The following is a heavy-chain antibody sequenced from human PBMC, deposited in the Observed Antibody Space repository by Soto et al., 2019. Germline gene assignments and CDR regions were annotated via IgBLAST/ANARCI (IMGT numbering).Heavy chain of an antibody. CDR3: ARGTPGSPTDY. J-gene: IGHJ4*02. V-gene: IGHV4-31*03. D-gene: IGHD6-13*01. CDR2: IYYSGST. CDR1: GGSISSGGYY. Sequence: LSLTFTVSGGSISSGGYYWSWIRQHPGKGLEWIGYIYYSGSTYYNPSLKSRVTISVDTSKNQFSLKLSSVTAADTAVYYCARGTPGSPTDYWGQGTLVTVSS.